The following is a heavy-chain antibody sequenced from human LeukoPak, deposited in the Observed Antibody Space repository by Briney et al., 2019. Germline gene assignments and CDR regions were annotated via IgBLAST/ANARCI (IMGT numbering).Heavy chain of an antibody. J-gene: IGHJ4*02. CDR2: ISSSSGYV. CDR1: GFTFRSYS. V-gene: IGHV3-21*01. D-gene: IGHD6-19*01. Sequence: GGSLRLSCAAFGFTFRSYSMNWVRQAPGKGLEWVSAISSSSGYVYYADSVKGRFTISRDNAKNSLYLLMNSLRAEDTAVYYCARDLAVADIDYWGQGTLVTVSS. CDR3: ARDLAVADIDY.